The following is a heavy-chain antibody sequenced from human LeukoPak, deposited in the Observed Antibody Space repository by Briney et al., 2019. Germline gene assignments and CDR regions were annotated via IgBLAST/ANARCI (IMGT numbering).Heavy chain of an antibody. D-gene: IGHD5-18*01. J-gene: IGHJ5*02. V-gene: IGHV3-9*03. CDR3: ARASYGYGNNWFDP. CDR2: IGWNSGSI. CDR1: GFTFDDYA. Sequence: GGSLRLSCAVSGFTFDDYAMHWVRHAPGKGLEWVSSIGWNSGSIGYVDSVKGRFTISRDNSKNTVYLQMGSLRAEDMAVYYCARASYGYGNNWFDPWGQGTLVTVSS.